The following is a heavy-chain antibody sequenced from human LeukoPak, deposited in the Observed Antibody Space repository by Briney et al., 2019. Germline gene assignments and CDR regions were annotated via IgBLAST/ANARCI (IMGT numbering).Heavy chain of an antibody. CDR1: GFSFSSYA. CDR3: AKEYYYGSGSYSPYYFDY. V-gene: IGHV3-23*01. D-gene: IGHD3-10*01. J-gene: IGHJ4*02. Sequence: PGGSLRLSCAASGFSFSSYAMSWVRQAPGKGLEWVSAISGSGGGTYYADSVKGRFTISRDNSKNTLYLQMNSLRAEDTAVYYCAKEYYYGSGSYSPYYFDYWGRGTLVTVSS. CDR2: ISGSGGGT.